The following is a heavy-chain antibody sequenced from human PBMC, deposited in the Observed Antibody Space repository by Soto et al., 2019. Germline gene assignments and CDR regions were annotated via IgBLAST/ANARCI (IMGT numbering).Heavy chain of an antibody. D-gene: IGHD1-1*01. J-gene: IGHJ4*02. CDR1: GFWFSGFG. V-gene: IGHV3-33*01. CDR2: IVNHGGRK. Sequence: QVQLVESGGGVVQPGTSLRLSCAASGFWFSGFGMHGVAQAPGKGLEGVAVIVNHGGRKDYADAVRGRFTISRDNSRNTLFLEMSSLRVEDTAIYYCARDDEYDDNGLDYWGQGTLVTVSS. CDR3: ARDDEYDDNGLDY.